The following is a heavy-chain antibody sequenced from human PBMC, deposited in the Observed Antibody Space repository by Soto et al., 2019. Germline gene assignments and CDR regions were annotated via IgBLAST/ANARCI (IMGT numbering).Heavy chain of an antibody. Sequence: QVQLVQSGAEVKKPGSSVKVSCKASGGTFSSYTISWVRQAPGQGLEWMGRIIPILGIANYAQKFQGRVTSTADKATSTAYMELSSLRSEDTAVYYCASNVDTAMAHFDYWGQGTLVTVSS. V-gene: IGHV1-69*02. J-gene: IGHJ4*02. CDR3: ASNVDTAMAHFDY. CDR2: IIPILGIA. CDR1: GGTFSSYT. D-gene: IGHD5-18*01.